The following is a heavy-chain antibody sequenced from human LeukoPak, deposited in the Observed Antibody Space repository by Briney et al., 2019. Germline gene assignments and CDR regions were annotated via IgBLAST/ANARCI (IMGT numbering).Heavy chain of an antibody. CDR1: GGSISSGSYY. J-gene: IGHJ6*03. Sequence: PSQTLSLTCTVSGGSISSGSYYWSWIRQPAGKAQEWIGRIYTSGSTNYNPSLKSRVTISVDTSKNQFSLNVTSVTAADTATYYCARVQGGFQLLPPYSYYMDVWGKGTTVTVSS. CDR2: IYTSGST. V-gene: IGHV4-61*02. CDR3: ARVQGGFQLLPPYSYYMDV. D-gene: IGHD2-2*01.